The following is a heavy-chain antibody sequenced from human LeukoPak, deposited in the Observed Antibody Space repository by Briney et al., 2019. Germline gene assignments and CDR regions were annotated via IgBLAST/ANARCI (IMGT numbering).Heavy chain of an antibody. CDR2: ISAYNGNT. V-gene: IGHV1-18*01. CDR1: GGTFSSYG. CDR3: ARGLWSGYSLYYFDY. Sequence: ASVKVSCKASGGTFSSYGISWVRQAPGQGLEWMGWISAYNGNTNYAQKLQGRVTMTTDTSTSTAYMELRSLRSDDTAVYYCARGLWSGYSLYYFDYWGQGTLVTVSS. J-gene: IGHJ4*02. D-gene: IGHD3-3*01.